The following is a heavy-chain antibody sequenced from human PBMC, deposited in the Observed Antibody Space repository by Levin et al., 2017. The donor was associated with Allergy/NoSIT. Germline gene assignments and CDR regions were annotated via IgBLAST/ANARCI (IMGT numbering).Heavy chain of an antibody. CDR2: ISYDGSNK. J-gene: IGHJ6*02. CDR3: ARDSSSFYYYYYYGMDV. CDR1: GFTFSSYA. V-gene: IGHV3-30-3*01. Sequence: GESLKISCAASGFTFSSYAMHWVRQAPGKGLEWVAVISYDGSNKYYADSVKGRFTISRDNSKNTLYLQMNSLRAEDTAVYYCARDSSSFYYYYYYGMDVWGQGTTVTVSS. D-gene: IGHD6-13*01.